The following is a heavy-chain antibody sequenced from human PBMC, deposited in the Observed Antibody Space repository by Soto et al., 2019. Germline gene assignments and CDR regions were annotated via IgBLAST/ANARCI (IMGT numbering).Heavy chain of an antibody. Sequence: EVQLLESGGALVQPGGSLRLSCVASGFRRSDYAMSWVRQAPGKGLELVSSIGGDDKTFYADSVKGRFTCSRDNSKSTLYLQSNSLKAEDTALYFCAKDAVSYNRQWDYLDHWGQGTLVTVSP. CDR3: AKDAVSYNRQWDYLDH. CDR2: IGGDDKT. D-gene: IGHD1-1*01. V-gene: IGHV3-23*01. J-gene: IGHJ4*02. CDR1: GFRRSDYA.